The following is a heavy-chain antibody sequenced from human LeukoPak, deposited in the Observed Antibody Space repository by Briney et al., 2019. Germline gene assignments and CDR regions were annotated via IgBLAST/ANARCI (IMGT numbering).Heavy chain of an antibody. D-gene: IGHD3-16*01. J-gene: IGHJ5*02. CDR3: ANTLITPFNWFDP. Sequence: ASVKVSCKASGYTFTGYYIHWVRQASGQGLEWMGWFNPNSGGTNYAQKFQGRVTMTRDTSISTAYMELSSLRSDDTAVYYCANTLITPFNWFDPWGQGTLVTVSS. V-gene: IGHV1-2*02. CDR2: FNPNSGGT. CDR1: GYTFTGYY.